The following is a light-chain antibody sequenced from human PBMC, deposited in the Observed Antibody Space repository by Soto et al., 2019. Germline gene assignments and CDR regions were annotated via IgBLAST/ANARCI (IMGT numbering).Light chain of an antibody. Sequence: EIVLTQSPGTLSLSPGERATLSCRASQSVSSSYLAWYQQKPGQAPRLLIYGASGRATGIPDRFSGSGSGTDFTLTISRLEPEDFAVYYCQQYPTFGQGTKVEIK. V-gene: IGKV3-20*01. CDR1: QSVSSSY. J-gene: IGKJ1*01. CDR3: QQYPT. CDR2: GAS.